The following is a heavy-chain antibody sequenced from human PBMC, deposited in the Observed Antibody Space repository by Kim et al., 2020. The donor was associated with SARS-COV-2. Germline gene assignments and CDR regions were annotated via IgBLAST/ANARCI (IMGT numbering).Heavy chain of an antibody. J-gene: IGHJ5*02. D-gene: IGHD1-26*01. CDR2: INPSGGST. V-gene: IGHV1-46*01. Sequence: ASVKVSCKASGYTFTSYYMHWVRQAPGQGLEWMGIINPSGGSTSYAQKFQGRVTMTRDTSTSTVYMELSSLRSEDTAVNYCARDAGSGSYRYNWFDPWGQGTLVTVSS. CDR1: GYTFTSYY. CDR3: ARDAGSGSYRYNWFDP.